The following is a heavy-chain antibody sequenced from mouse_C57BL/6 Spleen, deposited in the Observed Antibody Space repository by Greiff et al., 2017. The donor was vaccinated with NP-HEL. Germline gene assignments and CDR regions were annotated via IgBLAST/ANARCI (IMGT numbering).Heavy chain of an antibody. CDR2: IYPGDGDT. CDR3: ARGDYGSSRFGYAMDY. V-gene: IGHV1-80*01. J-gene: IGHJ4*01. CDR1: DYAFSSYW. Sequence: VKLQESGAELVKPGASVKISCKASDYAFSSYWMNWVKQRPGKGLEWIGQIYPGDGDTNFNGKFKGKATLTADKSSTTVYMQLISLTSEDSAVYFCARGDYGSSRFGYAMDYWGQGTSVTVSS. D-gene: IGHD1-1*01.